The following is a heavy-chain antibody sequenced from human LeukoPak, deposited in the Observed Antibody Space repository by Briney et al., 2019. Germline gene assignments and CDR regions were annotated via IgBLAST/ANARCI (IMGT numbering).Heavy chain of an antibody. J-gene: IGHJ4*02. V-gene: IGHV3-66*01. CDR1: GFTVSSNY. D-gene: IGHD3-9*01. CDR3: ARAGVLRYLGD. CDR2: IYSGGST. Sequence: GESLRLSCAASGFTVSSNYKSWVRQPPGKGLEWVSVIYSGGSTYYADSVKGRFTISRDNSKNTVYLQMNSLRAEDTAIYYCARAGVLRYLGDWGQGTLVTVSS.